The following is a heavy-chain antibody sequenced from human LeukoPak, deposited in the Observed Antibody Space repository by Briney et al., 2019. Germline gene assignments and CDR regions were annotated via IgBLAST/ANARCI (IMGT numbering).Heavy chain of an antibody. Sequence: GESLKISCKGSGYTFTDYWIGWGRQMPGKGLEWMGIIYPGDSDTTCSPSFQGQVSISADKSINTAYLQWSSLKASDTAIYYCARHAAYSSGWSFDCWGQGTLVTVSS. CDR1: GYTFTDYW. V-gene: IGHV5-51*01. D-gene: IGHD6-19*01. J-gene: IGHJ4*02. CDR3: ARHAAYSSGWSFDC. CDR2: IYPGDSDT.